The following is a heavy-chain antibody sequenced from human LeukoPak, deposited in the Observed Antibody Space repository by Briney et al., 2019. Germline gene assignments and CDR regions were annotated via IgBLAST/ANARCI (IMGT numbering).Heavy chain of an antibody. D-gene: IGHD2-21*02. CDR3: ARGDHMDV. CDR1: GYTFTNYA. V-gene: IGHV1-69*05. Sequence: SVKVSCKTSGYTFTNYAITWVRQAPGQGLEWMGGIIPIFGTANYAQKFQGRVTITTDESTSTAYMELSSLRSEDTAVYYCARGDHMDVWGKGTTVTVSS. CDR2: IIPIFGTA. J-gene: IGHJ6*03.